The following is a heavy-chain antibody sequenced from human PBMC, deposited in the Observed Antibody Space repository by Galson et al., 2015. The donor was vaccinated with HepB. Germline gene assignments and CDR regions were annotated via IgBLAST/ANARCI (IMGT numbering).Heavy chain of an antibody. V-gene: IGHV3-48*04. CDR1: GFTFSSYS. Sequence: SLRLSCAASGFTFSSYSMNWVRQAPGKGLEWVSYISSSSSTIYYADSVKGRFTISRDHAKNSLYLQMNSLRAEDTAVYYCAKDIGRFGYENKDPIWGQGTMVTVSS. CDR2: ISSSSSTI. D-gene: IGHD3-10*01. J-gene: IGHJ3*02. CDR3: AKDIGRFGYENKDPI.